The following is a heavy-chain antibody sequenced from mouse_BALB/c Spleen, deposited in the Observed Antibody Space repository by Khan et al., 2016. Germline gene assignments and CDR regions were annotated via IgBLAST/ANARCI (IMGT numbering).Heavy chain of an antibody. Sequence: EVQLQESGPGLVKPSQSLSLTCTVTGYSITSDYAWNWIRQFPGNKLEWMGYISYSGSTSYNPSLKSRISITRDTSKNQFFLQLNSVTTEDTATYYCARERRRPYYVSFDYWGQGTTLTVSS. J-gene: IGHJ2*01. V-gene: IGHV3-2*02. D-gene: IGHD1-1*01. CDR1: GYSITSDYA. CDR2: ISYSGST. CDR3: ARERRRPYYVSFDY.